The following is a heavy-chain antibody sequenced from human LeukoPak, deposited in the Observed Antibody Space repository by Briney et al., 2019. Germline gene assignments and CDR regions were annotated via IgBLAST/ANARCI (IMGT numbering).Heavy chain of an antibody. V-gene: IGHV3-15*07. CDR3: TTGIDDEGGY. CDR2: IKTNAEVETL. D-gene: IGHD3-16*01. CDR1: GFTYSNVW. Sequence: GGSLRLSCAASGFTYSNVWMNWVRQAPGKGLEWVVRIKTNAEVETLDYTAPVKSRFTISRDDSKNTLYLQMESFDFEDTDMYYCTTGIDDEGGYWGHGTLVTVCS. J-gene: IGHJ4*01.